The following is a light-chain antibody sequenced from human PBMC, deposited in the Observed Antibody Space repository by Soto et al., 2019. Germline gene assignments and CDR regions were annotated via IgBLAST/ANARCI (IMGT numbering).Light chain of an antibody. J-gene: IGKJ1*01. V-gene: IGKV1-5*01. Sequence: DIQMTQSPSALSASVGDRVTITCRASQSISSWLAWYQQKPGKAPKLLIYDASSLKSGVPSRFSGSGSGTEFTLTISSLQPDDFATYYCQQYNSYRTFGQGTKV. CDR2: DAS. CDR1: QSISSW. CDR3: QQYNSYRT.